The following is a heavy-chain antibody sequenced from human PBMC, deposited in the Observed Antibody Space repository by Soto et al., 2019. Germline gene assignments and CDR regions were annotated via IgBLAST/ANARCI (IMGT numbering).Heavy chain of an antibody. CDR2: ISYDGSNK. J-gene: IGHJ4*02. CDR3: AKSLLDYHLEXXXDHPFDH. CDR1: GFTFSSYA. Sequence: LRLSCAASGFTFSSYAMHWVRQAPGKGLEWVAVISYDGSNKYYADSVKGRFTISRDNSKNTLYLQMNSLRAEDTAIYFCAKSLLDYHLEXXXDHPFDHWGQGTLVTVSS. D-gene: IGHD3-10*01. V-gene: IGHV3-30-3*02.